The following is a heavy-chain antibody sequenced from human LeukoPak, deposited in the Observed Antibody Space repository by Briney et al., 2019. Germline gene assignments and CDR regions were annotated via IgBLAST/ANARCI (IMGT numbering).Heavy chain of an antibody. CDR2: ISSSSSYI. V-gene: IGHV3-21*01. CDR3: ARASLRGDYFQGFDL. J-gene: IGHJ2*01. Sequence: GGSLRLSCAASRFTFSSYAMSWVRQAPGKGLEWVSSISSSSSYIYYADSVKGRFTISRDNAKNSLYLQMNSLRAEDTAVYYCARASLRGDYFQGFDLWGRGTLVTVSS. CDR1: RFTFSSYA. D-gene: IGHD4-17*01.